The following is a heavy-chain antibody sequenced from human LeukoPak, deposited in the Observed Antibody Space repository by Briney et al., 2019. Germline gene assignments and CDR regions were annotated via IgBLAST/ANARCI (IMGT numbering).Heavy chain of an antibody. D-gene: IGHD2-2*01. J-gene: IGHJ5*02. CDR3: ARALLAYCSSTSWPVDGP. Sequence: SETLSLTCTVSGGSISRGGYYWSWTRQHPGRGLEWNGYIYYSGSTYYNPSLKSRVTISVDASKNQFSLKLSSVAAADTAVYYCARALLAYCSSTSWPVDGPWGQGTLVTVSS. CDR2: IYYSGST. CDR1: GGSISRGGYY. V-gene: IGHV4-31*03.